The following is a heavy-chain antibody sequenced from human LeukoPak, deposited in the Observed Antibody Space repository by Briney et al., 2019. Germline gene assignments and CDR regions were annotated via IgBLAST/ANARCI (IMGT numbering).Heavy chain of an antibody. V-gene: IGHV4-39*07. CDR1: GGSISSSSYY. D-gene: IGHD3-3*01. CDR3: ARGRGWTIFGVVTPRGNWFDP. CDR2: IYYSGST. J-gene: IGHJ5*02. Sequence: TSETLSLTCTVSGGSISSSSYYWGWIRQPPGKGLEWIGSIYYSGSTYYNPSLKSRVTISVDTSKNQFSLKLSSVTAADTAVYYCARGRGWTIFGVVTPRGNWFDPWGQGTLVTVSS.